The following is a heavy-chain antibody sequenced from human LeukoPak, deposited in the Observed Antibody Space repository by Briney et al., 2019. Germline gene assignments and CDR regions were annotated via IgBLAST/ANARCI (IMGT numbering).Heavy chain of an antibody. V-gene: IGHV4-34*01. J-gene: IGHJ4*02. D-gene: IGHD1-26*01. CDR3: VRDGDDTGSYSYFDY. CDR1: GGSFSGYY. Sequence: PSETLSLTCAVYGGSFSGYYWSWIRQPPGKGLEWIGEINHSGSTNYNPSLKSRVTISVDTSKNQFSLKLSSVTAADTAVYYCVRDGDDTGSYSYFDYWGQGTLVTVSS. CDR2: INHSGST.